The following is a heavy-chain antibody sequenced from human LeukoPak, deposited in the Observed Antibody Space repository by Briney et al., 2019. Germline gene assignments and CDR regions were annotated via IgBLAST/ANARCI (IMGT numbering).Heavy chain of an antibody. CDR2: ISSSSSI. CDR3: ARICSGGSCYSPYFQH. D-gene: IGHD2-15*01. CDR1: GFTFSSYS. V-gene: IGHV3-48*04. Sequence: PGGSLRLSCAASGFTFSSYSMNWVRQAPGKGLEWVSYISSSSSIYYADSVKGQFTISRDNAKNSLYLQMNSLRAEDTAVYYCARICSGGSCYSPYFQHWGQGTLVTVSS. J-gene: IGHJ1*01.